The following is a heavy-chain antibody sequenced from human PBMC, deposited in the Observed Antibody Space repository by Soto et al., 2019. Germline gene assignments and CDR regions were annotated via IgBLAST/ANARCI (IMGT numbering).Heavy chain of an antibody. J-gene: IGHJ4*02. V-gene: IGHV2-5*01. CDR3: AHMTYYYDSSGYEDFDY. Sequence: QITLKESGPTLVKRTQTLTLTCTFSGFSLTTVGMGVGWIRQPPGKALEWLAVIYWNDDKRYSPSLKSRLTITKDTSKNQVVLTMTSMDPVDTATYYCAHMTYYYDSSGYEDFDYWGQGTLVTVSS. CDR1: GFSLTTVGMG. D-gene: IGHD3-22*01. CDR2: IYWNDDK.